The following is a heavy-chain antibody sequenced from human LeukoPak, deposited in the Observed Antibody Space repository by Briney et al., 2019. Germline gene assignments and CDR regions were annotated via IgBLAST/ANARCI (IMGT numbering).Heavy chain of an antibody. CDR1: GGSFSSYY. V-gene: IGHV4-4*07. J-gene: IGHJ5*02. CDR2: IYTSGST. CDR3: ARDYGDYVRSWFDP. D-gene: IGHD4-17*01. Sequence: SETLSLTCAVYGGSFSSYYWSWIRQPAGKGLEWIGRIYTSGSTNYNPSLKSRVTMSVDTSKNQFSLKLSSVTAADTAVYYCARDYGDYVRSWFDPWGQGTLVAVSS.